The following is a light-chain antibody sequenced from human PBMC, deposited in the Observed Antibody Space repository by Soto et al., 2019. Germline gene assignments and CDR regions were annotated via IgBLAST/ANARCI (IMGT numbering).Light chain of an antibody. CDR3: QEYRTFPTP. J-gene: IGKJ5*01. CDR2: GAS. V-gene: IGKV3-20*01. CDR1: QTVSSY. Sequence: ENGLTQSPGTLALSPGEKATLSCRASQTVSSYLTWYQQRPGQAPRLLISGASRRATGIPDRFSGSGSGTDFTLTISRLEPDDFALYYRQEYRTFPTPFGHGPGLEVK.